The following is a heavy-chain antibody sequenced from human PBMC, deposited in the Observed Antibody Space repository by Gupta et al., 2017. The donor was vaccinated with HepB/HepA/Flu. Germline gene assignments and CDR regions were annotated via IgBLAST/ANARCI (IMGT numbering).Heavy chain of an antibody. J-gene: IGHJ4*02. Sequence: QITLKESGPTLVKLTQTLTLTCTFSGFSLSTSGVGVGWIRQPPGKALEWLALIYWNDDKRYSPSLKSRLTITKDTSKNQVVLTMTNMDPVDTATYYCAHSQEDIVVVPAATPIFDYWGQGTLVTVSS. CDR2: IYWNDDK. CDR1: GFSLSTSGVG. CDR3: AHSQEDIVVVPAATPIFDY. D-gene: IGHD2-2*02. V-gene: IGHV2-5*01.